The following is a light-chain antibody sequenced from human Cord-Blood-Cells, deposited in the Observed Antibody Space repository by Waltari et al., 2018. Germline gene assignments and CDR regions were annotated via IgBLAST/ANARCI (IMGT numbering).Light chain of an antibody. CDR3: CSYAGSSTSV. J-gene: IGLJ3*02. Sequence: QSALPQPASVSGSPGQSITISCTGTSSDVGSYNLVSWYHKHPGKAPKLMIYEGSKRPSGVSNRFAGSKSGNTASLTISGLQAEDEADYYCCSYAGSSTSVFGGGTKLTVL. CDR2: EGS. V-gene: IGLV2-23*01. CDR1: SSDVGSYNL.